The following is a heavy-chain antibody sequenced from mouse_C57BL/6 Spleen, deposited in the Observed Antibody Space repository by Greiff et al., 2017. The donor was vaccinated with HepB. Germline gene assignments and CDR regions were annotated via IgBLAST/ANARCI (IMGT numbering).Heavy chain of an antibody. CDR2: IYPGDGDT. J-gene: IGHJ3*01. CDR1: GYAFSSSW. V-gene: IGHV1-82*01. CDR3: ARMDTLFAY. D-gene: IGHD5-1-1*01. Sequence: QVHVKQSGPELVKPGASVKISCKASGYAFSSSWMNWVKQRPGKGLEWIGRIYPGDGDTNYNGKFKGKATLTADKSSSTAYMQLSSLTSEDSAVYFCARMDTLFAYWGQGTLVTVSA.